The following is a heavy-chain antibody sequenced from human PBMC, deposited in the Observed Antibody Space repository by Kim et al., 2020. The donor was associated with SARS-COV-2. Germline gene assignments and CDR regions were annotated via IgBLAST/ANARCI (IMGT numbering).Heavy chain of an antibody. Sequence: IYAQKFQGRVTMTEDTSTDTAYMELSSLRSEDTAVYYCATSGAARGWFDPWGQGTLVTVSS. CDR3: ATSGAARGWFDP. J-gene: IGHJ5*02. D-gene: IGHD6-6*01. V-gene: IGHV1-24*01.